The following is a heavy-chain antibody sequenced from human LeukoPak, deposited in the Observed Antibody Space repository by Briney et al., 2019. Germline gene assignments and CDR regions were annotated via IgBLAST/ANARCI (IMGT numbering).Heavy chain of an antibody. CDR2: IYSGGST. D-gene: IGHD3-10*01. J-gene: IGHJ4*02. Sequence: GGSLRLSCAASGFTVSSNYMSWVRQAPGKGLEWVSVIYSGGSTYYADSVKGRFTISRDNSKNTLYLQMNSLRAEDTAVYYCARDPGYYGSGSQFDYWGQGTLVTVSS. V-gene: IGHV3-53*01. CDR1: GFTVSSNY. CDR3: ARDPGYYGSGSQFDY.